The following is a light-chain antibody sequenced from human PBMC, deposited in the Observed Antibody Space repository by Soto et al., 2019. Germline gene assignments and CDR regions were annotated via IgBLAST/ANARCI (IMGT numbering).Light chain of an antibody. Sequence: QSVLTQPPSVSGAPGQRVTISCTGSSSNIGAGYDVHWYQQLPGTVPKLLIYGNTNRPSGVPDRFSGSKSGTSASLAITGLQAEDEADYYCQSYDSSLSGCVVFGGGTKVTVL. J-gene: IGLJ2*01. V-gene: IGLV1-40*01. CDR1: SSNIGAGYD. CDR3: QSYDSSLSGCVV. CDR2: GNT.